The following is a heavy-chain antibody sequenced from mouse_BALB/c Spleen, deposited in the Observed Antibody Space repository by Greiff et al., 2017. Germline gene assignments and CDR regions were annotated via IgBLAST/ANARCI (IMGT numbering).Heavy chain of an antibody. D-gene: IGHD2-3*01. CDR1: GFTFTDYY. V-gene: IGHV7-3*02. J-gene: IGHJ2*01. CDR2: IRNKANGYTT. Sequence: EVQLVESGGGLVQPGGSLRLSCATSGFTFTDYYMSWVRQPPGKALEWLGFIRNKANGYTTEYSASVKGRFTISRDNSQSILYLQMNTLRAEDSATYYCARGDGYYFFDYWGQGTTLTVSS. CDR3: ARGDGYYFFDY.